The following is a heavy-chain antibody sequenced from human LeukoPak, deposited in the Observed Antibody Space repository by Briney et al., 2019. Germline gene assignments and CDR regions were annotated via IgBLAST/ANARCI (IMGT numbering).Heavy chain of an antibody. CDR1: GGTFSSYA. Sequence: EASVNVSRKASGGTFSSYAISWVRQAPGQGLEWMGGIIPIFGTANYAQKFQGRVTITADESTSTAYMELSSLRSEDTAVYYCARRYCSSTSCYTGAFDIWGQGTMVTVSS. V-gene: IGHV1-69*13. CDR3: ARRYCSSTSCYTGAFDI. D-gene: IGHD2-2*02. J-gene: IGHJ3*02. CDR2: IIPIFGTA.